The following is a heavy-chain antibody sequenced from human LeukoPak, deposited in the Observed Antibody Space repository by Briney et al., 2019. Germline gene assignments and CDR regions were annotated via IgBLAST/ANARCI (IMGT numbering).Heavy chain of an antibody. D-gene: IGHD6-19*01. CDR3: ARGQPQRYSSGWYVNWFDP. J-gene: IGHJ5*02. Sequence: SETLSLTCTVSGASISSSYWSWIRQPPGKGLEWIGYIYYSGTTKYNPSLKSLVTISVDTSKNQFSLKVNSVAAADTAVYYCARGQPQRYSSGWYVNWFDPWGQGTLVTVSS. CDR1: GASISSSY. CDR2: IYYSGTT. V-gene: IGHV4-59*01.